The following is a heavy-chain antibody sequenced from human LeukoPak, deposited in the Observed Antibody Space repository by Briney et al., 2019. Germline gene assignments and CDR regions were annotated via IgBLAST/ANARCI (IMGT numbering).Heavy chain of an antibody. CDR2: INHSGST. Sequence: LETLSLTCAVYGGSFSGYYWSWIRQPPGKGLEWIGEINHSGSTNYNPSLKSRVTISVDTSKNQFSLKLSSVTAADTAVYYCAGAVEMATAFDYWGQGTLVTVSS. D-gene: IGHD5-24*01. V-gene: IGHV4-34*01. J-gene: IGHJ4*02. CDR3: AGAVEMATAFDY. CDR1: GGSFSGYY.